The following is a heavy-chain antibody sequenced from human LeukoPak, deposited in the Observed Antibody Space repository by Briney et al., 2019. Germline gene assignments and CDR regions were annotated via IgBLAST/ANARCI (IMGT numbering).Heavy chain of an antibody. V-gene: IGHV4-59*12. CDR2: IYYSGST. CDR1: GGSISSYY. Sequence: SETLSLTCTVSGGSISSYYWSWIRQPPGKGLEWIGYIYYSGSTNYNPSLKSRVTMSVDTSKNQFSLKLSSVTAADTAVYYCARDSGYDSFDYWGQGTLVTVSS. CDR3: ARDSGYDSFDY. D-gene: IGHD5-12*01. J-gene: IGHJ4*02.